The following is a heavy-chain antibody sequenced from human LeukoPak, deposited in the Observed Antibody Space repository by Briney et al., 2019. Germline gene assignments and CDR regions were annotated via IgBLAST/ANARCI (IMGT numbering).Heavy chain of an antibody. J-gene: IGHJ6*03. CDR3: ARGQGGGFGELKSGPYYYYMDV. CDR1: GGSISSSSYY. V-gene: IGHV4-39*07. CDR2: INHSGST. D-gene: IGHD3-10*01. Sequence: PSETLSLTCTVSGGSISSSSYYWGWIRQPPGKGLEWIGEINHSGSTNYNPSLKSRVTISVDTSKNQFSLKLSSVTAADTAVYYCARGQGGGFGELKSGPYYYYMDVWGKGTTVTVSS.